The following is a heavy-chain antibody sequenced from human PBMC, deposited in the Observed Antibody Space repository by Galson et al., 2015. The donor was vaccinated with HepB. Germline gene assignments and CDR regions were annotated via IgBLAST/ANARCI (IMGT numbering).Heavy chain of an antibody. CDR3: ARGIAAAGTYYYYGMDV. CDR1: GFTFGDYA. J-gene: IGHJ6*02. Sequence: SLRLSCAASGFTFGDYAMSWVRQAPGKGLEWVAVISYDGSNKYYADSVKGRFTISRDNSKNTLYLQMNSLRAEDTAVYYCARGIAAAGTYYYYGMDVWGQGTTVTVSS. CDR2: ISYDGSNK. D-gene: IGHD6-13*01. V-gene: IGHV3-30-3*01.